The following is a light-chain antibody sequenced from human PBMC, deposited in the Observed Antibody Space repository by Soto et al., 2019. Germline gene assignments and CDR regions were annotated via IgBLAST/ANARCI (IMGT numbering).Light chain of an antibody. CDR3: SSYAGSNILYV. Sequence: QSVLTQPPSASGSPGQSVTISCTGTSSDVGGYNYVSWYQQHPGKAPKLMIYEVSKRPSGVPDRFSGSKSGNTASLTVSGIQAEDEADYYCSSYAGSNILYVFGTGTKLTVL. CDR2: EVS. CDR1: SSDVGGYNY. J-gene: IGLJ1*01. V-gene: IGLV2-8*01.